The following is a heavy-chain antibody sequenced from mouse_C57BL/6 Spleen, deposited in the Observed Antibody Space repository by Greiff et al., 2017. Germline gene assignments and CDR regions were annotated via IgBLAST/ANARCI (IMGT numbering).Heavy chain of an antibody. D-gene: IGHD1-1*01. CDR3: ARGTVVATDYFDY. V-gene: IGHV1-69*01. CDR1: GYTFTSYW. CDR2: IDPSDSYT. Sequence: QVQLQQPGAELVMPGASVKLSCKASGYTFTSYWMHWVKQRPGQGLEWIGEIDPSDSYTNYNQKFKGKSTLTVEKSSRTAYMQLSSLTSEDAAVYYWARGTVVATDYFDYWGQGTTLTVSS. J-gene: IGHJ2*01.